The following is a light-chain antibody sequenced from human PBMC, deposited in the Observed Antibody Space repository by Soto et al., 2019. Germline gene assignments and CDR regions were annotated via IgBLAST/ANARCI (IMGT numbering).Light chain of an antibody. CDR3: LQYDSYPYS. V-gene: IGKV1-5*01. CDR1: QAPGGF. J-gene: IGKJ2*01. Sequence: DIQMTQSPSSLSASVRDRVTITCRASQAPGGFLAWFQQKPGKXXKXLIYDASNLQTGVPRRFSGSQTGTEVTLTISGLQPDDYASYFGLQYDSYPYSFGQGTKVDIK. CDR2: DAS.